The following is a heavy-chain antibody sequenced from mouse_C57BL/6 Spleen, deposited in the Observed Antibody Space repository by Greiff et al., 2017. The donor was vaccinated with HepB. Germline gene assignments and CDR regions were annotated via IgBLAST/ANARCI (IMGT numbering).Heavy chain of an antibody. CDR3: ASDIYGNPGGFAY. Sequence: VQLQQSGAELVRPGSSVKLSCKASGYTFTSYWMHWVKQSPIQGLEWIGNIDPSDSETHYNQKFKDKGTLTVDKSYSTAYMQLSSLTSEDSAVSFCASDIYGNPGGFAYWGQGTLGTVSA. J-gene: IGHJ3*01. D-gene: IGHD2-1*01. V-gene: IGHV1-52*01. CDR1: GYTFTSYW. CDR2: IDPSDSET.